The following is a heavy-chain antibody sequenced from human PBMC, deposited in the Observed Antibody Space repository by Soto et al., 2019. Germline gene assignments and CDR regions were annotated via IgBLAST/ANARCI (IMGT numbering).Heavy chain of an antibody. Sequence: LRLSCAASGFTFSSYSMNWVRQAPGKGLEWVSAISSSGSTTYYADSVKGRFTISRDNSKNTLYLQMNSLRAEDTAVYYCAKIGMGRSTNFFDYWGQGTLVTVSS. CDR2: ISSSGSTT. J-gene: IGHJ4*02. CDR1: GFTFSSYS. V-gene: IGHV3-23*01. CDR3: AKIGMGRSTNFFDY. D-gene: IGHD1-1*01.